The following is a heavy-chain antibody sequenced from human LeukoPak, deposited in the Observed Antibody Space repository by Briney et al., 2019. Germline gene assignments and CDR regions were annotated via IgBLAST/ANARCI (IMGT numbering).Heavy chain of an antibody. CDR1: GFTVSSNY. D-gene: IGHD1-1*01. CDR2: IYSGGST. V-gene: IGHV3-53*01. Sequence: GGSLRLSCAASGFTVSSNYMSWVRQAPGKGLEWVSVIYSGGSTYYADSVKGRFTISRDNSKNTLYLQMNSLRAEDTAVYYCAKVGPDDEPRTLDYWGQGTLVTVSS. J-gene: IGHJ4*02. CDR3: AKVGPDDEPRTLDY.